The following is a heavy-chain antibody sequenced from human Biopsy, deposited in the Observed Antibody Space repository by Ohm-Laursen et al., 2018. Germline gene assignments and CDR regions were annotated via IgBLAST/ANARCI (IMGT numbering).Heavy chain of an antibody. V-gene: IGHV3-23*01. Sequence: SLRLSCAAFGFTFSYYAMSWVRQAPGKGLEWVSAIRSTGGSTYYANSVKGRFTISRDNSKNILFLQVNNLRAEDTAIYYCTKADDFWSPEGYYYYFSGMDVWGQGTTVTVSS. CDR2: IRSTGGST. D-gene: IGHD3-3*01. J-gene: IGHJ6*02. CDR3: TKADDFWSPEGYYYYFSGMDV. CDR1: GFTFSYYA.